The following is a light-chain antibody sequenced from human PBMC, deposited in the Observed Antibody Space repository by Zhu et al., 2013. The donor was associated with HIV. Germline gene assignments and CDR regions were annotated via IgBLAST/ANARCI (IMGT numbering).Light chain of an antibody. CDR1: RRVSSAY. Sequence: EIVLTQSPGSLSLSPGERATLSCRASRRVSSAYLAWYQQIPGQAPRLLIYGASNRATGIPDRFSGSGSGTDFTLTITGLEPEDIGMYFCQRFGSSVTWTFGQGTNLEIK. CDR2: GAS. V-gene: IGKV3-20*01. J-gene: IGKJ1*01. CDR3: QRFGSSVTWT.